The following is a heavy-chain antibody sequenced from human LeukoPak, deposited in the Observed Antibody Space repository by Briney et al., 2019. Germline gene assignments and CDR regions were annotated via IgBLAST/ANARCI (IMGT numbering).Heavy chain of an antibody. D-gene: IGHD2-15*01. V-gene: IGHV4-4*07. Sequence: SETLSLTCTVSGGSISSYYWSWIRQPAGKGLEWIGRIYAGGSTNYNPSLKSRVTMSVDTSKNQFSLKLSSVTAADTAVYYCARGYCSGGSCYYFDYWGQGTLVTVSS. J-gene: IGHJ4*02. CDR2: IYAGGST. CDR1: GGSISSYY. CDR3: ARGYCSGGSCYYFDY.